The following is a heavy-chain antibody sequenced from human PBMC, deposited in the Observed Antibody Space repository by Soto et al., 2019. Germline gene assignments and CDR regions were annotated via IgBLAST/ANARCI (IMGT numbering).Heavy chain of an antibody. J-gene: IGHJ4*02. V-gene: IGHV3-23*01. CDR1: GFTFSSYA. CDR2: ISGSGTST. Sequence: GGSLRLSCAASGFTFSSYAMSWVRQAPGKGLEWVSGISGSGTSTYYADSVKGRFTISRDNSRNTLFVQMNSLRAEGTAVYYCAGVTSGYYDYWGQGTLVTVSS. D-gene: IGHD3-22*01. CDR3: AGVTSGYYDY.